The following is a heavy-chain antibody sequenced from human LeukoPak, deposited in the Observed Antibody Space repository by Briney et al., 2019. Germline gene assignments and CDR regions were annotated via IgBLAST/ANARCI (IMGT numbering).Heavy chain of an antibody. CDR3: AREARDRGHAFDI. CDR2: LNSDGSST. Sequence: GGSLRLSCAASGFTFSRYWMHWVRQAPGKGLVWVSRLNSDGSSTTYADSVKGRFTISRDNAKNTLYLQMNSLRAEDTAVYYCAREARDRGHAFDIWGQGTMVTVSS. V-gene: IGHV3-74*01. D-gene: IGHD2-15*01. J-gene: IGHJ3*02. CDR1: GFTFSRYW.